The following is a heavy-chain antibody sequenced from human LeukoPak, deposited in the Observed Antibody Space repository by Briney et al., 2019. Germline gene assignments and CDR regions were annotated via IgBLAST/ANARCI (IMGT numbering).Heavy chain of an antibody. Sequence: SVKVSCKASGGTFSSYAISWVRQAPGQGLEWMGRIIPILGIANYAQKFQGRVTITADKSTSTAYMELSSLRSEDTAVYYCARQRVRSGWSDRMYYFDYWGQGTLVTVSS. CDR3: ARQRVRSGWSDRMYYFDY. V-gene: IGHV1-69*04. D-gene: IGHD6-19*01. J-gene: IGHJ4*02. CDR2: IIPILGIA. CDR1: GGTFSSYA.